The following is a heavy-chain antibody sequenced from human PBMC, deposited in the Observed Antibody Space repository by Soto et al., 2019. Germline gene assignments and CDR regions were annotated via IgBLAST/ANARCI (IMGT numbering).Heavy chain of an antibody. V-gene: IGHV3-48*01. CDR1: GFTFSSYS. CDR2: ISSSTSTI. Sequence: GGSLRLSCAASGFTFSSYSMNWVRQAPGKGLEWVSYISSSTSTIYYAESVKGRFTISRDNAKNSLYLQMNSLRAEDTAVYYFARVFSSSGYYRPLDYWGQGTLVTVSS. CDR3: ARVFSSSGYYRPLDY. D-gene: IGHD3-22*01. J-gene: IGHJ4*02.